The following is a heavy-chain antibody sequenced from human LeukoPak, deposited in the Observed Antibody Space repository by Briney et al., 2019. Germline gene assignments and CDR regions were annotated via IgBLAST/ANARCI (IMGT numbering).Heavy chain of an antibody. Sequence: KPSETLSLTCTVSGGSISSYYWTWIRQPPGKGLEWIGYIYYSGSTNYNPSLKSRVTISVDTSKNQFSLKLSSVTAADTAVYYCARVWYYGSGSHNWFDPWGQGILVTVSS. CDR3: ARVWYYGSGSHNWFDP. CDR1: GGSISSYY. CDR2: IYYSGST. V-gene: IGHV4-59*01. D-gene: IGHD3-10*01. J-gene: IGHJ5*02.